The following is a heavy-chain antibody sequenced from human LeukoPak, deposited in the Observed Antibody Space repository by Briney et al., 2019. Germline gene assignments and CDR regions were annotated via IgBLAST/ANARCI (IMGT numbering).Heavy chain of an antibody. D-gene: IGHD3-16*01. CDR2: IHYSGTPT. J-gene: IGHJ4*02. CDR1: GASITSGRYY. V-gene: IGHV4-39*02. CDR3: AAGGDDAKAGY. Sequence: TSETLSLTCSVYGASITSGRYYWGWMRQAPGKGLEWIGTIHYSGTPTFYNPSLESRVSLFSDTSRNDFSLRLRSVTAADTAVYYCAAGGDDAKAGYWAQGTLVTVSS.